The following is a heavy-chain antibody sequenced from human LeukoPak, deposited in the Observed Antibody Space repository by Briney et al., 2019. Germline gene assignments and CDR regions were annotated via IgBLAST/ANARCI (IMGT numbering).Heavy chain of an antibody. Sequence: PSETLSLTCTVSGGSISSGDYYWSWIRHHPGKGLEWIGYVYYSGTTSYNPSLKSRVTMSVDTSKNQFSLKLTSLTAADTAVYYCAREPFDILTGGFDYWGQGTLVIVSS. J-gene: IGHJ4*02. CDR3: AREPFDILTGGFDY. D-gene: IGHD3-9*01. V-gene: IGHV4-31*03. CDR1: GGSISSGDYY. CDR2: VYYSGTT.